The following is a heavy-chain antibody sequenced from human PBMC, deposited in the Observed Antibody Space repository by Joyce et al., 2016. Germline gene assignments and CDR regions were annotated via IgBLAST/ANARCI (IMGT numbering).Heavy chain of an antibody. CDR1: GYTFSSYA. J-gene: IGHJ4*02. CDR2: INACNGYT. V-gene: IGHV1-3*01. D-gene: IGHD4-17*01. CDR3: ARGGDHGDYKYFDY. Sequence: QVHLVQSGAEVKKPGASVKVSCTASGYTFSSYAIHWVRQAPGQRLEWIGWINACNGYTKYSQKFHGRVTITRDTSATTAYMELSSLRSEDTAIYYCARGGDHGDYKYFDYWGQGTLVPVSS.